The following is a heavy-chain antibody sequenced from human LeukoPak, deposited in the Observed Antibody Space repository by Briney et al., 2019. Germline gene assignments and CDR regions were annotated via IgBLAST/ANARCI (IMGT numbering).Heavy chain of an antibody. CDR3: ARGRPHGNDY. CDR2: IASDGSST. V-gene: IGHV3-74*01. D-gene: IGHD4-23*01. J-gene: IGHJ4*02. Sequence: PGGCLRLSCAASVFTFSSYWMNWVRQAPWKGRVWVSRIASDGSSTTYADSVKGRFSISRDNAKNTLYLQMNSLRVEDTAVYYCARGRPHGNDYWGQGTLVTVSS. CDR1: VFTFSSYW.